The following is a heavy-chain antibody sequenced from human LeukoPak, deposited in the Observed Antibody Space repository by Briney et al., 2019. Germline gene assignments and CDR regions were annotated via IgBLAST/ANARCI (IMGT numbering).Heavy chain of an antibody. Sequence: SVQVSCKASGYTFISYLTHWVRQAPGQGLEWMGRVNPNDGSTIYAQRFQGRVTMTRDTSTNTVYLDLTSLRSDDTAVYYCAKEREGTYYFDYWGQGTLVTVSS. D-gene: IGHD1-26*01. J-gene: IGHJ4*02. CDR2: VNPNDGST. CDR1: GYTFISYL. V-gene: IGHV1-46*01. CDR3: AKEREGTYYFDY.